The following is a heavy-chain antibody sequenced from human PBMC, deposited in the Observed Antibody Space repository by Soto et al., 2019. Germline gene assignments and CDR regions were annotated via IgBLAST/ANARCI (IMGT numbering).Heavy chain of an antibody. V-gene: IGHV1-8*01. D-gene: IGHD3-10*01. Sequence: ASVKVSCKASGYTFTSYDINWVRQATGQGLEWMGWMNPNSGNTGYAQKFQGRVPMTRNTSISTAYMELSSLRSEDTAVYYCARRDVKVRGVILSHYYYYMDVWGKGTTVTVSS. CDR2: MNPNSGNT. CDR1: GYTFTSYD. J-gene: IGHJ6*03. CDR3: ARRDVKVRGVILSHYYYYMDV.